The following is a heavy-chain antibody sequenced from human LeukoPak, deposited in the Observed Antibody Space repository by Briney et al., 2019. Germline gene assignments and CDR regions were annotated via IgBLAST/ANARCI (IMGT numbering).Heavy chain of an antibody. V-gene: IGHV3-53*04. CDR2: IYSGGST. CDR1: GFTVSSNY. D-gene: IGHD4-23*01. J-gene: IGHJ3*02. CDR3: ASGPVVMAHSDAFDI. Sequence: GGSLRLSCAASGFTVSSNYMSWVRQAPGKGLEWVSVIYSGGSTYYADSVKGRFTISRHNSKNTLYLQMNSLRAEDTAVYYCASGPVVMAHSDAFDIWGQGTMVTVSS.